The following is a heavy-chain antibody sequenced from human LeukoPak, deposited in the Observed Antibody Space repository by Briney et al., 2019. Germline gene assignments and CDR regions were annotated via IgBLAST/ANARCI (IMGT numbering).Heavy chain of an antibody. Sequence: GGSLRLTCAASGFNFGDHSMHWVRQAPGKGLEWVSLISWDGVTAAYADAVRGRFTVSRDNAKTSLFLQMNSLRAEDTALYYCSRTARGHTYQEEGMDVWGQGTTVTVSS. V-gene: IGHV3-9*01. D-gene: IGHD5-18*01. J-gene: IGHJ6*02. CDR1: GFNFGDHS. CDR2: ISWDGVTA. CDR3: SRTARGHTYQEEGMDV.